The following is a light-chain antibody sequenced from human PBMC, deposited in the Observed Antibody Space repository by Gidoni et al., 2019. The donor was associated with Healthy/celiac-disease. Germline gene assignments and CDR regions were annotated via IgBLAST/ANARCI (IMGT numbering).Light chain of an antibody. CDR3: QSYDSSLSGWV. CDR1: RSNIGAGYD. J-gene: IGLJ3*02. V-gene: IGLV1-40*01. Sequence: QSVLTQPPSVSGPPGPRVTISRTGRRSNIGAGYDVPWYQLLPGTAPKLLIYGNSNRPSGGPGRISASKWGTSASLAITGLQAEDEADYYCQSYDSSLSGWVFGGGTKLTVL. CDR2: GNS.